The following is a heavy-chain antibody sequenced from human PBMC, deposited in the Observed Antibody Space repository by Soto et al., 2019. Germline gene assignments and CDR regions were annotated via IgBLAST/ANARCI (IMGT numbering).Heavy chain of an antibody. CDR2: IWYDGSNK. CDR3: ARERPVRGWDGYYYYGMDV. V-gene: IGHV3-33*01. Sequence: GGSLRLSCAASGFTFSSYGMHWVRQAPGKGLEWVAVIWYDGSNKYYADSVKGRFTISRDNSKNTLYLQMNSLRAEDTAVYYCARERPVRGWDGYYYYGMDVWGQGTTVTVSS. CDR1: GFTFSSYG. D-gene: IGHD3-10*01. J-gene: IGHJ6*02.